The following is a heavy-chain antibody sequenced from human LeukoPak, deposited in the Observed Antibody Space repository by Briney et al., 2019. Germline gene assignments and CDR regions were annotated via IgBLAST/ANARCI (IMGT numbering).Heavy chain of an antibody. D-gene: IGHD3-10*02. V-gene: IGHV3-48*04. J-gene: IGHJ6*04. CDR3: AELGITMIGGV. CDR2: ISSSGSTI. CDR1: GFIFNYYG. Sequence: PGGSLRLSCAASGFIFNYYGMHWVRQAPGKGLEWVSYISSSGSTIYYADSVKGRFTISRDNAKNSLYLQMNSLRAEDTAVYYCAELGITMIGGVWGKGTTVTISS.